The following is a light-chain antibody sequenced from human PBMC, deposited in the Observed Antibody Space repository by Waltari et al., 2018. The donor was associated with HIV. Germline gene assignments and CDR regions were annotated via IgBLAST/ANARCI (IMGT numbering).Light chain of an antibody. CDR2: GDD. CDR1: GSNIRPHT. J-gene: IGLJ2*01. Sequence: HSVLTQPASVSATPGQRVTISCSGSGSNIRPHTVSLYQIFPGTAPQLFIFGDDQRPSGVPDRFSVSKSGTSASLTISGLQSEDEATYFCAAWDDSLNGQVVFGGGTLLTVL. V-gene: IGLV1-44*01. CDR3: AAWDDSLNGQVV.